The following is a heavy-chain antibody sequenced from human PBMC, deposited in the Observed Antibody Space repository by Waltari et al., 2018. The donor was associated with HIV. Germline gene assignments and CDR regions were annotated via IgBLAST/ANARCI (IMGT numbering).Heavy chain of an antibody. Sequence: QVQLVQSGAEVKSPGDSVKVYCKASGYTFTGYYIHWVRQAPGQGLEWMEGRNPNSGDTNYAQKFQGRVIMTRDTSINTGYMELSRLTSDDTAVYYCTRVGFGSGTYYFPGGYWGQGTLVTVSS. J-gene: IGHJ4*02. D-gene: IGHD3-10*01. V-gene: IGHV1-2*02. CDR1: GYTFTGYY. CDR2: RNPNSGDT. CDR3: TRVGFGSGTYYFPGGY.